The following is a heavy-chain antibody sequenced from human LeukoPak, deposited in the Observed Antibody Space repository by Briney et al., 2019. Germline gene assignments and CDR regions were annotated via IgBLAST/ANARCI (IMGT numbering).Heavy chain of an antibody. CDR1: GFTFSSYA. CDR3: GVDIVVVPGAPNWFDP. Sequence: GGSLRLSCAASGFTFSSYAMSWVRQSPGKGLEWVSAISGSGDSTYYADSVKGRFTISRDNSKSTLYLQMNSLRAEDTAVYYCGVDIVVVPGAPNWFDPWGQGTLVTVSS. D-gene: IGHD2-2*01. V-gene: IGHV3-23*01. CDR2: ISGSGDST. J-gene: IGHJ5*02.